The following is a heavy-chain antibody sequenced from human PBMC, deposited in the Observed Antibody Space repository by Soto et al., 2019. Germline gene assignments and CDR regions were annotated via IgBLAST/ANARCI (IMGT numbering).Heavy chain of an antibody. D-gene: IGHD2-2*01. CDR3: ARDPREGSSDHGDYYYGMDV. CDR2: IIPIFGTA. V-gene: IGHV1-69*13. CDR1: GGTFSSYA. Sequence: GASVKVSCKASGGTFSSYAISWVRQAPGQGLEWMGGIIPIFGTANYAQKFQGRVTITADESTSTAYMELSSLRSEDTAVYYCARDPREGSSDHGDYYYGMDVWGQGTTVTASS. J-gene: IGHJ6*02.